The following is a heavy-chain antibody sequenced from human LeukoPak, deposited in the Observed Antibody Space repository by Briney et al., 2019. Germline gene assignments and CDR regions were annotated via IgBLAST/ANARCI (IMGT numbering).Heavy chain of an antibody. V-gene: IGHV4-39*01. CDR2: IYYTGST. D-gene: IGHD3-16*01. Sequence: SETLSLTCTVSGSSISSGGYYWGWIRQPPGKGLEWIGSIYYTGSTYYNPSLKSRVTISVDTSKNQFSLKLSSVTAADTAVYYCASPGGGPTDYWGQGTLVTVSS. CDR1: GSSISSGGYY. J-gene: IGHJ4*02. CDR3: ASPGGGPTDY.